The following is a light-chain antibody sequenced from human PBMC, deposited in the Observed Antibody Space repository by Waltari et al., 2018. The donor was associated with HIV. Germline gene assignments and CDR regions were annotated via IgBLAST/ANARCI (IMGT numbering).Light chain of an antibody. J-gene: IGLJ2*01. V-gene: IGLV1-47*01. CDR2: GDN. CDR3: ATWDDSLKTVL. Sequence: QHVVTQPPSASETPGQRVTISCPVVDSNVSNNFVYWYQQFPGTAPKTLIYGDNQRPSGVPDRFVGSKSGTSASLAIGGLRSEDEADYYCATWDDSLKTVLFGGGTKVTLL. CDR1: DSNVSNNF.